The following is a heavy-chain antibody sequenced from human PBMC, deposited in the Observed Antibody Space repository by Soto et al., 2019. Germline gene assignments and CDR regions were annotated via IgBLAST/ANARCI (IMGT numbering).Heavy chain of an antibody. CDR2: IYWDDDK. D-gene: IGHD3-3*01. J-gene: IGHJ4*02. Sequence: QITLNESGPTVVKPTETLTLTCTFSGFSLTTSGVGVGWVRQSPGKAPEWLAFIYWDDDKRYSTSLKSRLTTTKDNSKNQVVLTMANVDPADTATYYCAHRVLRAVFGLVTTTAIYFDFWGQGTPVVVSS. V-gene: IGHV2-5*02. CDR1: GFSLTTSGVG. CDR3: AHRVLRAVFGLVTTTAIYFDF.